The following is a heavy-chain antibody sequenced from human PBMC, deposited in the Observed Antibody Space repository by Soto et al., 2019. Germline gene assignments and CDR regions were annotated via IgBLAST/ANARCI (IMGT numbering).Heavy chain of an antibody. CDR2: VTSNGGKT. J-gene: IGHJ1*01. CDR3: ATRSGYFQN. Sequence: GGSLRLSCAAFGFTFSTYDMSWVRQAPGEGLEWVSDVTSNGGKTDYADSVKGRFTITRDNSKNTLYLQMNSLRVEDTAVYYCATRSGYFQNWGQGTLVTVPS. V-gene: IGHV3-23*01. CDR1: GFTFSTYD.